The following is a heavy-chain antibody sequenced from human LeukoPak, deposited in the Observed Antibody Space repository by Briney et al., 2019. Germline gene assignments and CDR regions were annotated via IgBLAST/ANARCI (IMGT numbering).Heavy chain of an antibody. V-gene: IGHV3-23*01. D-gene: IGHD3-9*01. J-gene: IGHJ4*02. CDR3: AKGGERYDDIYVY. CDR2: IRDSGGTT. CDR1: GFTFSSYA. Sequence: GGSLRLSCAASGFTFSSYAMNWVRQAPGKGLEWVSSIRDSGGTTYYEDSVKGRFTISRDNSNNILYLQMKGLRAEDTAVYFCAKGGERYDDIYVYWGQGTLVTISS.